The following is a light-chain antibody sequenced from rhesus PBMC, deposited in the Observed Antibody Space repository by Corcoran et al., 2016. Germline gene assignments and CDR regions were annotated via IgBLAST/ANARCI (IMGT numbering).Light chain of an antibody. CDR1: QSLLDSEDGNTY. CDR2: EVS. V-gene: IGKV2-104*02. J-gene: IGKJ1*01. Sequence: DIVMTQTPLSLPVTPGEPASISCRSSQSLLDSEDGNTYLDWYLQKPGQFPQLLIFEVSNRASGVPERFSVRGSDTDFTLKISRVEAGDVGGYYCMQGIEFPPTFGQGTKVEIK. CDR3: MQGIEFPPT.